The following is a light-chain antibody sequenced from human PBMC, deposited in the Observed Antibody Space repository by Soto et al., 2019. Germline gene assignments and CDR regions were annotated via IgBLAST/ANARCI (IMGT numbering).Light chain of an antibody. CDR1: QSVSSSY. J-gene: IGKJ1*01. Sequence: IVFTQSPGTLSLSPGERATLSCRASQSVSSSYLAWYQQKPGLAPRLLIYDASSRATGIPDRFSGSGSGTDFTLTISRLEPEDFAVYYCQQYGSSPRTFGQRTKVDIK. CDR3: QQYGSSPRT. CDR2: DAS. V-gene: IGKV3D-20*01.